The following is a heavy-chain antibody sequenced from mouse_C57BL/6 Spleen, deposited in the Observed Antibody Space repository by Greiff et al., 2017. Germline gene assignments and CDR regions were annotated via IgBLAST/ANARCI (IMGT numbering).Heavy chain of an antibody. CDR2: INPSSGYT. V-gene: IGHV1-4*01. Sequence: QVQLKQSGAELARPGASVKMSCKASGYTFTSYTMHWVKQRPGQGLEWIGYINPSSGYTKYNPKFKDKATLTADKPSSTAYMQMSSLTSVDSAVYYGAREETAQATNYFDYWGQGTTRTVSS. D-gene: IGHD3-2*02. CDR1: GYTFTSYT. CDR3: AREETAQATNYFDY. J-gene: IGHJ2*01.